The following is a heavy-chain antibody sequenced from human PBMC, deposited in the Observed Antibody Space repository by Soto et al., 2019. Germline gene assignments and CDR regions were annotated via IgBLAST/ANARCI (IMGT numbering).Heavy chain of an antibody. J-gene: IGHJ5*02. V-gene: IGHV4-39*01. D-gene: IGHD2-21*02. CDR1: GGSISSSSYY. CDR2: IYYSGST. CDR3: ARHIVVVTARGYWFDP. Sequence: SETLSLTCTVSGGSISSSSYYWGWIRQPPGKGLEWIGSIYYSGSTYYNPSLKSRVTVSVDTSKNQFSLKLSSVTAADTAVYYCARHIVVVTARGYWFDPWGQGTLVTVSS.